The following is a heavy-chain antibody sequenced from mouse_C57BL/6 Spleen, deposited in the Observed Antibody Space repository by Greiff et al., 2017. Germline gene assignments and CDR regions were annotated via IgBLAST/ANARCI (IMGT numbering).Heavy chain of an antibody. CDR1: GYTFTSYG. J-gene: IGHJ2*01. CDR3: ARIEYYGSVGYFDY. V-gene: IGHV1-81*01. CDR2: IYPRSGNT. D-gene: IGHD1-1*01. Sequence: VQLKQSGAELARPGASVKLSCKASGYTFTSYGISWVKQRTGQGLEWIGEIYPRSGNTYYNEKFKGKATLTADKSSSTAYMELRSLTSEDSAVYFCARIEYYGSVGYFDYGGQGTTLTVSS.